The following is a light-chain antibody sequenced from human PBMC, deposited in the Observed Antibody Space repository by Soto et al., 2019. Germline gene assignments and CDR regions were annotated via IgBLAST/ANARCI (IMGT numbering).Light chain of an antibody. CDR1: SSNLGAGYD. CDR3: QSYDSSLIVSKV. J-gene: IGLJ1*01. CDR2: ANS. V-gene: IGLV1-40*01. Sequence: QSVLTKPPSVSGAPGQRVTISCSGSSSNLGAGYDVQWYQQFPGTAPKLLIYANSARPSGVPDRFSGSKSGTSASLAITGLQAEDEADYYCQSYDSSLIVSKVFGTGTKVTVL.